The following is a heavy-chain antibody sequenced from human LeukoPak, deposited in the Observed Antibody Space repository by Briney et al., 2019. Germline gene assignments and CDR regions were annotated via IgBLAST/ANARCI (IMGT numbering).Heavy chain of an antibody. CDR2: ISYDGSNK. Sequence: GGSLRLSCAASGFTFSSYAMHWVRQAPGKGLEWVAVISYDGSNKYYADSVKGRFTISRDNSKNTLYLQMNSLRAEDTAVYYCARPRPYYYDSSGYYDYWGQGTLVTVSS. D-gene: IGHD3-22*01. J-gene: IGHJ4*02. CDR3: ARPRPYYYDSSGYYDY. V-gene: IGHV3-30*04. CDR1: GFTFSSYA.